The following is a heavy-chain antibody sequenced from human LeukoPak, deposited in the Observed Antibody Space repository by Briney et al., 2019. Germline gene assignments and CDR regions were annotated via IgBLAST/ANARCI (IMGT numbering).Heavy chain of an antibody. CDR1: GGSITNSDYF. CDR2: LYFTGTV. V-gene: IGHV4-39*01. J-gene: IGHJ4*02. CDR3: ARQYGSGTWYFDF. Sequence: SETLSLTCTVSGGSITNSDYFWAWIRQPPGKGLEWIATLYFTGTVFHDPSLKSRVPISVDKSKNQFSLKLNSVTAADTAVYYCARQYGSGTWYFDFWGQGILVTVSS. D-gene: IGHD3-10*01.